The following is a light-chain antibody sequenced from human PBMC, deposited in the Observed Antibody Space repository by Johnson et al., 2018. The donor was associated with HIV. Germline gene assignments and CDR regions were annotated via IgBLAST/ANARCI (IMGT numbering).Light chain of an antibody. CDR2: ENN. V-gene: IGLV1-51*02. CDR1: SSNIGKNY. J-gene: IGLJ1*01. Sequence: QSVLTQPPSVSAAPGQKVTISCSGSSSNIGKNYVSWYQQFPGTAPKLLIYENNKRPSGIPDRFSGSKSGTSATLGITGLQTGDEADYYCGTWDSSLSAGPLYVFGTGTKVTVL. CDR3: GTWDSSLSAGPLYV.